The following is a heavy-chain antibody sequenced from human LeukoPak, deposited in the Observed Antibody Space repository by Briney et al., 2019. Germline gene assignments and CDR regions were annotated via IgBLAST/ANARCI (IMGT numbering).Heavy chain of an antibody. V-gene: IGHV3-53*01. CDR3: ARYRAVAGPYFDY. D-gene: IGHD6-19*01. CDR2: IYSGGST. CDR1: GFTFSSYA. J-gene: IGHJ4*02. Sequence: PGGSLRLSCAASGFTFSSYAMSWVRQAPGKGLEWVSVIYSGGSTYYADSVKGRFTISRDNSKNTLYLQMNSLRAEDTAVYYCARYRAVAGPYFDYWGQGTLVTVSS.